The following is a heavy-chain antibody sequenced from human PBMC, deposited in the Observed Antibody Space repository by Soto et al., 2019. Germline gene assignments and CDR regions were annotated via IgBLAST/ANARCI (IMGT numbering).Heavy chain of an antibody. CDR1: GYTFTSYG. CDR3: ARRGYSYGSEYYFDV. V-gene: IGHV1-18*01. CDR2: ISAYNGNT. D-gene: IGHD5-18*01. J-gene: IGHJ4*02. Sequence: GASVKVSCKASGYTFTSYGISWVRQAPGQGLEWMGWISAYNGNTNYAQKLQGRVTMTTDTSTSTAYMELRSLRSDDTAVYYCARRGYSYGSEYYFDVWGQGTLVTGSS.